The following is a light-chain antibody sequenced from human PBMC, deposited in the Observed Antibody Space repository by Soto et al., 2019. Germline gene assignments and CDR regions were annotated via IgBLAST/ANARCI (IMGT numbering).Light chain of an antibody. CDR3: AAWDDSLNGL. CDR2: SNN. Sequence: QIVVTQPPSASGTPGQRVTISCSGSSSNIGSNTVNWYQQLPGTAPKLLIYSNNQRPSGVPDRFSGSKSGTSASLAISGLQSEDEADYYCAAWDDSLNGLFGGGTKLTVL. J-gene: IGLJ2*01. CDR1: SSNIGSNT. V-gene: IGLV1-44*01.